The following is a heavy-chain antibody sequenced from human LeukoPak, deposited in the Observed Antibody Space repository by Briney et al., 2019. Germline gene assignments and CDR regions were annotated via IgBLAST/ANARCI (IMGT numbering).Heavy chain of an antibody. J-gene: IGHJ4*02. V-gene: IGHV4-38-2*02. D-gene: IGHD1-26*01. CDR2: IYHSGST. Sequence: SETLSLTCTVSGYSISSGYYWGWIRQPPGKGLEWIGSIYHSGSTYYNPSLKSRVTISVDTSKNQFSLKLSSVTAADTAVYYCARGLGGLPYYFDYWGQGTLVTVSS. CDR3: ARGLGGLPYYFDY. CDR1: GYSISSGYY.